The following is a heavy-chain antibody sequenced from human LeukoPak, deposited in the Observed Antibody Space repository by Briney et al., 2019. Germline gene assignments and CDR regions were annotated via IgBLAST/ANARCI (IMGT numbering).Heavy chain of an antibody. J-gene: IGHJ4*02. CDR2: ISAYNGNT. D-gene: IGHD3-22*01. V-gene: IGHV1-18*01. CDR1: GYTFTSYG. Sequence: GASVKVSCKASGYTFTSYGISWVRQAPGQGLEWMGWISAYNGNTNYAQKLQGRVTMTTDTSTSTAYMELRSLRSDDTALYYCARDNPLGGDYDSSGYYDYWGQGTLVTVSS. CDR3: ARDNPLGGDYDSSGYYDY.